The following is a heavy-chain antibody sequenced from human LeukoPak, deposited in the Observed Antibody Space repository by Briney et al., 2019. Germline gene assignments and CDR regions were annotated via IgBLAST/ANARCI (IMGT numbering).Heavy chain of an antibody. D-gene: IGHD3-22*01. CDR2: ISSGSSYI. V-gene: IGHV3-21*01. CDR3: ARDQEDYYDSSGSFDY. Sequence: GRSLRLSCAASGFTFSSYSMNWVRQAPGKGLEWVSSISSGSSYIYYADSVKGRFTISRDNAKNSLYLQMNSLRAEDTAVYYCARDQEDYYDSSGSFDYWGQGTLVTVSS. J-gene: IGHJ4*02. CDR1: GFTFSSYS.